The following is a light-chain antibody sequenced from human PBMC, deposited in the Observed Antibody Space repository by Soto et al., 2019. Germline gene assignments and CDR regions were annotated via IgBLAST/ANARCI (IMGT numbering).Light chain of an antibody. J-gene: IGKJ1*01. CDR2: APS. Sequence: DFMLTRSPSPRSHSEGERFTLTCRAIQAFSIYLAWYQQKPGKVPKLLIYAPSTLQSGVPSRFSGSGSGTDFTLTISSLQPEDVATYYCQKYNSAPRTFGQGTKVEIK. CDR1: QAFSIY. V-gene: IGKV1-27*01. CDR3: QKYNSAPRT.